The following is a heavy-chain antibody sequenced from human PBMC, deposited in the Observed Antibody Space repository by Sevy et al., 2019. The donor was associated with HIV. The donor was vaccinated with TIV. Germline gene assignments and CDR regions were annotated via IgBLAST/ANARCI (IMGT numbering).Heavy chain of an antibody. CDR3: AREGCTKPHDY. J-gene: IGHJ4*02. CDR1: GFTFSKYS. V-gene: IGHV3-23*01. Sequence: GGSLRLSCAASGFTFSKYSMSWVRQPPGKGLEWVSTLSFGCGERNYADSVKGRFTISRDNTKRSMYLQMNNLRPEDTAVYYCAREGCTKPHDYWGQGTLVTVSS. CDR2: LSFGCGER. D-gene: IGHD2-8*01.